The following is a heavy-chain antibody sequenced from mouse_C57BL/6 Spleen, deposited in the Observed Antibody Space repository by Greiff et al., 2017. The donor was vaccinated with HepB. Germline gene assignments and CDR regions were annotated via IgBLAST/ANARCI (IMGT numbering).Heavy chain of an antibody. Sequence: QVQLQQSGAELVRPGTPVKMSCKASGYTFTNYWIGWAKQRPGHGLEWIGDIYPGGGYTNYNEKFKGKATLTADKSSSTAYMQFSSLTSEDSAIYYCAREDNLYYFDYWGQGTTLTVSS. D-gene: IGHD1-3*01. V-gene: IGHV1-63*01. J-gene: IGHJ2*01. CDR2: IYPGGGYT. CDR3: AREDNLYYFDY. CDR1: GYTFTNYW.